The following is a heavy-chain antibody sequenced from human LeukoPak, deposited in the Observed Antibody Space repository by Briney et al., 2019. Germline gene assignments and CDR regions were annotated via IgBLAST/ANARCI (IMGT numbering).Heavy chain of an antibody. CDR2: IKSKTDGGTT. J-gene: IGHJ4*02. D-gene: IGHD3-22*01. CDR1: GFTFSSYG. Sequence: ESGGSLRLSCAASGFTFSSYGMHWVRQAPGKGLEWVGRIKSKTDGGTTDYAAPVKGRFTISRDDSKNTLYLQMNSLKTEDTAVYYCTTAPLYYDSSGYAANWGQGTLVTVSS. V-gene: IGHV3-15*01. CDR3: TTAPLYYDSSGYAAN.